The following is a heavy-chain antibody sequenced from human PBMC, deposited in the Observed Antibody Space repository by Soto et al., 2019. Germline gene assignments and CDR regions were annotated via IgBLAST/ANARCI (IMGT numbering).Heavy chain of an antibody. CDR1: GFTFSSYG. CDR2: IWYDGSNK. CDR3: ARDVITMVRGDAFDI. D-gene: IGHD3-10*01. J-gene: IGHJ3*02. Sequence: QVQLVESGGGVVQPGRSLRLSCAASGFTFSSYGMHWVRQAPGKGLEWVAVIWYDGSNKYYADSVKGRFTSSRDNSKNTRYLQMNRLRVEDTAVYYCARDVITMVRGDAFDIWGQGTMVTVSS. V-gene: IGHV3-33*01.